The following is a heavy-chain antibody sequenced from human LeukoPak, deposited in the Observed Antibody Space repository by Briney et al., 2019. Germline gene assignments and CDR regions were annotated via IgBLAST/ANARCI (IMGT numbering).Heavy chain of an antibody. V-gene: IGHV3-7*01. D-gene: IGHD4-23*01. J-gene: IGHJ6*03. CDR3: ARERRPSITPGYYMDV. CDR2: IKQDGSEK. Sequence: GGSLRLSCAASGFTFSSYWMIWVRQAPGKGLEWVANIKQDGSEKYYVDSVEGRFTISRDNAKNSLFLQMNSLRAEDTAVYFFARERRPSITPGYYMDVWGKGITVTVS. CDR1: GFTFSSYW.